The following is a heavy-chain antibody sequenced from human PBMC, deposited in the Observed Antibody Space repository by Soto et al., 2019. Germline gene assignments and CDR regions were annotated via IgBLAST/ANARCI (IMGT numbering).Heavy chain of an antibody. CDR3: ATAPKTYSPAGYYINHFDP. V-gene: IGHV4-39*01. CDR1: GASFTSNSYF. D-gene: IGHD3-22*01. J-gene: IGHJ5*02. CDR2: FFYGGMT. Sequence: SETLSLTCTVSGASFTSNSYFWGWIRQAPGKGLEWIASFFYGGMTYYNPSLKSRVSISVDTSKSQFSLRLISVTAADTAVYYCATAPKTYSPAGYYINHFDPWGQGTLVTVSS.